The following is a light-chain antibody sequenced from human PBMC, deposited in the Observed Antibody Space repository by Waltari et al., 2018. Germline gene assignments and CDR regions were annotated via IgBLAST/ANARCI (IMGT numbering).Light chain of an antibody. V-gene: IGLV1-44*01. Sequence: QSALTQPPSTSGTPGQRVTISCSGSNSNIGVNTVIWYQVPPGTAPKLLIYGNDQRPSGVPDRFSASKSGSSASLAISGLQSEDEADYYCAAWDDRLFGPVFGTGTEVTVL. CDR2: GND. CDR1: NSNIGVNT. J-gene: IGLJ1*01. CDR3: AAWDDRLFGPV.